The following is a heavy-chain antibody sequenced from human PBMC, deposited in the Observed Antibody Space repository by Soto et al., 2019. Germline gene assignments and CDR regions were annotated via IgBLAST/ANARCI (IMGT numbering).Heavy chain of an antibody. J-gene: IGHJ4*02. V-gene: IGHV2-26*01. Sequence: QVTLKESGPVLVKPTETLTLTCTVSGFSLSNARMGVSWIRQPPGKALEWLAHIFSNDEKSYSTSLKSRLTISKDTSKSQVVLTMTNMDPVDTATYYCARTLDRGDFWSGYYIVTPHYFDYWGQGTLVTVSS. CDR3: ARTLDRGDFWSGYYIVTPHYFDY. D-gene: IGHD3-3*01. CDR1: GFSLSNARMG. CDR2: IFSNDEK.